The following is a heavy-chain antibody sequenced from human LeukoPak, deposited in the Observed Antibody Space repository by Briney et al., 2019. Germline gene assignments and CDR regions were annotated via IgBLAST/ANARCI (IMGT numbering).Heavy chain of an antibody. D-gene: IGHD3-9*01. V-gene: IGHV3-23*01. CDR3: VKRKVRYFDWLLTFDY. CDR1: GFSFTSYD. Sequence: GGSLRLSCAASGFSFTSYDMSWVRQAPGKGLEWVSAISGSGDSTYYADSVKGRFTISRDNSKNTLYLQMNSLRAEDTAVYYCVKRKVRYFDWLLTFDYWGQGTLVTVSS. J-gene: IGHJ4*02. CDR2: ISGSGDST.